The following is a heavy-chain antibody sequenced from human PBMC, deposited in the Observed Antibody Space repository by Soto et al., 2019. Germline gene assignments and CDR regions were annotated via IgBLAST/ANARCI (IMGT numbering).Heavy chain of an antibody. J-gene: IGHJ6*02. CDR3: ARDTYYYDSSGYYFSYYYYGMDV. D-gene: IGHD3-22*01. CDR1: GFTFSSYG. Sequence: QVQLVESGGGLVQPGRSLRLSCAASGFTFSSYGMHWVRQAPGKGLEWVAVIWYDGSNKYYADSVKGRFTISRDNSKNTLYLQMNSLRAEDTAVYYCARDTYYYDSSGYYFSYYYYGMDVWGQGTTVTVSS. V-gene: IGHV3-33*01. CDR2: IWYDGSNK.